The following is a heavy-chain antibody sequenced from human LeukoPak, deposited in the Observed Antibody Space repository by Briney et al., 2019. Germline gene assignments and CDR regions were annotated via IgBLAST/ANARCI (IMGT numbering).Heavy chain of an antibody. Sequence: SVEVSCKASGGTFSSYAISWVRQAPGQGLEWMGRIIPIFGTANYAQKFQGRVTITTDESTSTAYMELSSLRSEDTAVYYCARDGFWSGYYTTGDYWGQGTLVTVSS. CDR3: ARDGFWSGYYTTGDY. J-gene: IGHJ4*02. CDR2: IIPIFGTA. V-gene: IGHV1-69*05. CDR1: GGTFSSYA. D-gene: IGHD3-3*01.